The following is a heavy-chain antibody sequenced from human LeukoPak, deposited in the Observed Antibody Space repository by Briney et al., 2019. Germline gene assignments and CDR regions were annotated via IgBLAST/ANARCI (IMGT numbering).Heavy chain of an antibody. J-gene: IGHJ4*02. D-gene: IGHD1-26*01. CDR2: IIPILGIA. CDR3: ARDPVGATRLDY. Sequence: ASVEVSCKASGGTFSSYAISWVRQAPGQGLEWMGRIIPILGIANYAQKFQGRVTITADKSTSTAYMELSSLRSEDTAVYYCARDPVGATRLDYWGQETLVTVSS. CDR1: GGTFSSYA. V-gene: IGHV1-69*04.